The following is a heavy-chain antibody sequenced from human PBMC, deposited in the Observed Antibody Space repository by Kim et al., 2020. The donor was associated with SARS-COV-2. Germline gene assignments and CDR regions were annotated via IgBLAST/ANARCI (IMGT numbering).Heavy chain of an antibody. CDR3: TTDPYLGYCSGGSCYSRDY. CDR2: IKSKTDGGTT. D-gene: IGHD2-15*01. V-gene: IGHV3-15*01. J-gene: IGHJ4*02. Sequence: GGSLRLSCAASGFTFSNAWMSWVRQAPGKGLEWVGRIKSKTDGGTTDYAAPVKGRFTISRDDSKNTLYLQMNSLKTEDTAVYYCTTDPYLGYCSGGSCYSRDYWGQGTLVTVSS. CDR1: GFTFSNAW.